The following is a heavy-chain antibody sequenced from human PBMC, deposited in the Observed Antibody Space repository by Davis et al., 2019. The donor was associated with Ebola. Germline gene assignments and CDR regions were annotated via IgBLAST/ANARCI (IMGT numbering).Heavy chain of an antibody. J-gene: IGHJ4*02. CDR2: INAGNGNT. Sequence: ASVKVSCKASGGTFSSYAMHWVRQAPGQRLEWMGWINAGNGNTKYSQKFQGRVTITRDTSASTAYMELSSLRSEDTAVYYCARPGGGYYDSSGYYYDWWGQGTLVTVSS. V-gene: IGHV1-3*01. CDR1: GGTFSSYA. D-gene: IGHD3-22*01. CDR3: ARPGGGYYDSSGYYYDW.